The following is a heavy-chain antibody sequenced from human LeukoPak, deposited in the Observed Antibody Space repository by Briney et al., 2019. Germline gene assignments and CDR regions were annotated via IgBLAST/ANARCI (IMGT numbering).Heavy chain of an antibody. CDR3: AKDFGSGSYYMFISYYYGMDV. V-gene: IGHV3-30*18. Sequence: GGSLRLSCAASGFTFTIYWMTWVRQAPGKGLEWVAVISYDGSNKYYADSVKGRFTISRDNSKNTLYLQMNSLRAEDTAVYYCAKDFGSGSYYMFISYYYGMDVWGQGTTVTVSS. J-gene: IGHJ6*02. CDR1: GFTFTIYW. CDR2: ISYDGSNK. D-gene: IGHD3-10*01.